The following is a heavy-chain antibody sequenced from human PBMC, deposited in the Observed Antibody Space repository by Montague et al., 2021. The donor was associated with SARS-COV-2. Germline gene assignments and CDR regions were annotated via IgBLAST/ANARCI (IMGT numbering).Heavy chain of an antibody. D-gene: IGHD3-9*01. CDR3: ARDDYDILTGPFDY. J-gene: IGHJ4*02. CDR2: ISYDGSNK. Sequence: SLRLSCAASGFTFSSYAMHWVRQAPGKGLEWVPAISYDGSNKYYADSVKGRFTISRDNSKNTLYVQMNSLRAEDTAVYYCARDDYDILTGPFDYWGQGTLVTVSS. CDR1: GFTFSSYA. V-gene: IGHV3-30*04.